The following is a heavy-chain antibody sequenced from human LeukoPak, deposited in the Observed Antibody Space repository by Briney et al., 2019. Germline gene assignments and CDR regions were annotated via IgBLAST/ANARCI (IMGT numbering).Heavy chain of an antibody. Sequence: SETLSLTCTVSGGSISSSSYNWSWIRQPAGKGLEWIGRIYTSGSTNYNPSLKSRVTMSVDTSKNQFSLKLSSVTAADTAVYYCARESPRITMVRGVIQPDYWGQGTLVTVSS. D-gene: IGHD3-10*01. CDR2: IYTSGST. J-gene: IGHJ4*02. CDR1: GGSISSSSYN. CDR3: ARESPRITMVRGVIQPDY. V-gene: IGHV4-61*02.